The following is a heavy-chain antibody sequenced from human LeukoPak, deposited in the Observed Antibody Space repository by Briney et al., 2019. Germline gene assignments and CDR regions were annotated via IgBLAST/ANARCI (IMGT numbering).Heavy chain of an antibody. CDR1: GFTFSSYD. Sequence: GGSLRLSCAASGFTFSSYDMHWVRQGTGKGLEWVSAIGTAGDTYYPGSVKGRSTTSRENAKNSLYLQMNSLRVGDTAVYYCARGRGWGTFDIWGQGTMVTVSS. V-gene: IGHV3-13*04. D-gene: IGHD3-10*01. J-gene: IGHJ3*02. CDR2: IGTAGDT. CDR3: ARGRGWGTFDI.